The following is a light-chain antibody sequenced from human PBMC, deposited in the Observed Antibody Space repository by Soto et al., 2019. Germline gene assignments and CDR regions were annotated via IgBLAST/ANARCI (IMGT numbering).Light chain of an antibody. J-gene: IGLJ1*01. CDR3: CSYTTSSTYV. CDR1: SSDVGGYNY. V-gene: IGLV2-14*03. Sequence: QSALTQPASVSGSPGQSIAISCTGTSSDVGGYNYVSWYQQHPGKAPKLMIYDVSNRPSEISTRFSGSKSGNTASLTISGLQAEDEADYYCCSYTTSSTYVFGTGTKLTVL. CDR2: DVS.